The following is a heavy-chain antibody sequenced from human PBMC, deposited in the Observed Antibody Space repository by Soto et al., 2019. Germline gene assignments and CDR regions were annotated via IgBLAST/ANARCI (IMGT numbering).Heavy chain of an antibody. J-gene: IGHJ4*02. CDR3: ATSTGAPGNY. CDR2: ITSSSTSYI. CDR1: GFTLSSYN. D-gene: IGHD1-26*01. V-gene: IGHV3-21*01. Sequence: GGSLRLSCAASGFTLSSYNMNWVRQAPGKGLEWVSSITSSSTSYISYADSVKGRFTISRDNAKNSLYLQMNSLRAEDAAVYYCATSTGAPGNYWGQGTLVTVSS.